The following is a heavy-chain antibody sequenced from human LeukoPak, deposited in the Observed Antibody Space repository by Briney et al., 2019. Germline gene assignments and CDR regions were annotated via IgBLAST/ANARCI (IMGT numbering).Heavy chain of an antibody. CDR3: AREIQSDYAFWSGYLGENWFDP. J-gene: IGHJ5*02. Sequence: GRSLRLSCAASGFTFSSYAMHWVRQAPGKGLEWVAAISYDGSNKYYADSVKGRFTISRDNSKKTLYLQMNSLRAEDTAVYYCAREIQSDYAFWSGYLGENWFDPWGQGTLVTVSS. CDR1: GFTFSSYA. V-gene: IGHV3-30*01. D-gene: IGHD3-3*01. CDR2: ISYDGSNK.